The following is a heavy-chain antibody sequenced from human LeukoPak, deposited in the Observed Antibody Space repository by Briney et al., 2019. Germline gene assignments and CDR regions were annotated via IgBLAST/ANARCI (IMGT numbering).Heavy chain of an antibody. J-gene: IGHJ4*02. V-gene: IGHV3-53*01. D-gene: IGHD6-19*01. Sequence: GGSLRLSCAASGFTVSSNYMSWVRQAPGKGLEWVSVIYSGGGTYYADSVRGRFTISRDNSKNTLSLQMNSLRAEDTAVYYCARVLSDSSGWYHFDYWGQGTLVTVSS. CDR1: GFTVSSNY. CDR3: ARVLSDSSGWYHFDY. CDR2: IYSGGGT.